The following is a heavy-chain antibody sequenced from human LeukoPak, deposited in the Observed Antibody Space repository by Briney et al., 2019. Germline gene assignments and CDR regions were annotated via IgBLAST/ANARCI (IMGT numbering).Heavy chain of an antibody. D-gene: IGHD1-26*01. CDR2: IIPIFGTA. Sequence: SVKVSCKASGGTFSSYAISWVRQAPGQGLEWMGGIIPIFGTANYAQKFQGRVTITADESTSTAYMELSSLRSEDTAVYYCAAEERRGELKAYWGQGTLVTVSS. J-gene: IGHJ4*02. CDR3: AAEERRGELKAY. V-gene: IGHV1-69*13. CDR1: GGTFSSYA.